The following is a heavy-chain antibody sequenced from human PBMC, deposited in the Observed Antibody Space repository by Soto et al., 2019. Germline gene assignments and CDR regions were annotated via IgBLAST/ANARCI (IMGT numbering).Heavy chain of an antibody. CDR2: ISGGGGNK. D-gene: IGHD6-13*01. Sequence: VQLVEAGGGLVQPGGSLRLSCAASGSTFSSYAMSWVRQAPGKGLEWVAAISGGGGNKYYAHYVKGRFTMPRDNSQNTLYLHMDSLRAEDKAGYYGAKCVGDSSRLYYYYYYGMDFWGPGTTVPVSS. CDR1: GSTFSSYA. CDR3: AKCVGDSSRLYYYYYYGMDF. J-gene: IGHJ6*01. V-gene: IGHV3-23*04.